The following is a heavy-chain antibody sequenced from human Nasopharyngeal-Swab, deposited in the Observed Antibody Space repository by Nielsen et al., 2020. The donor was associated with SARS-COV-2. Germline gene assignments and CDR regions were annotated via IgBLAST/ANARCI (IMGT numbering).Heavy chain of an antibody. V-gene: IGHV4-34*01. CDR2: INHSGST. Sequence: WIRQPPGKGLGWIGEINHSGSTNYNPSLKSRVTISVDTSKNQFSLKLSSVTAADTAVYYCARGIRPGPRATRGRYFDYWGQGTLVTVSS. J-gene: IGHJ4*02. CDR3: ARGIRPGPRATRGRYFDY. D-gene: IGHD1-26*01.